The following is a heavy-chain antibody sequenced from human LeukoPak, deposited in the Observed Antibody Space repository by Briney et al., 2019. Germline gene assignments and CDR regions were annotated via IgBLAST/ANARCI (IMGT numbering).Heavy chain of an antibody. CDR2: ISGRGSLI. CDR1: VFTFSVYS. CDR3: ARAETRIVY. D-gene: IGHD2-15*01. J-gene: IGHJ1*01. Sequence: AGGSLRLSCASSVFTFSVYSMNWVRQAPGKGLEWVSQISGRGSLIYYADSVKGRFTISRDNAKNSFYLQVNSLRDGDTAVYYCARAETRIVYWGQGTLVTVSS. V-gene: IGHV3-48*02.